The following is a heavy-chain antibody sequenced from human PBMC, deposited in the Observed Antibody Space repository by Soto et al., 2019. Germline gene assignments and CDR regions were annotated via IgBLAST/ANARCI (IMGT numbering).Heavy chain of an antibody. V-gene: IGHV3-23*01. J-gene: IGHJ6*02. CDR3: AKEGTYDFWSGGPMDV. Sequence: GGSLRLSCAASGFTFSSYAMSWVRQAPGKGLEWVSAISGSGGSTYYADSVKGRFTISRDNSKNTLYLQMNSLRVEDTAVYYCAKEGTYDFWSGGPMDVWGQGTTVTVSS. CDR1: GFTFSSYA. D-gene: IGHD3-3*01. CDR2: ISGSGGST.